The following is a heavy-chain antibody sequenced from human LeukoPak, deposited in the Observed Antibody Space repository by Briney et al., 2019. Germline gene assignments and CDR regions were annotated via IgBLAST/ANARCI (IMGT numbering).Heavy chain of an antibody. J-gene: IGHJ4*02. V-gene: IGHV3-23*01. CDR3: AKGDRYSSGFDY. CDR1: GFTFSSYA. Sequence: GGSLGLSCAASGFTFSSYAMSWVRQAPGKGLEWVSAISGSGGSTYYADSVKGRFTISRDNSKNTLYLQMNGLRAEDTAVYYCAKGDRYSSGFDYWGQGTLVTVSS. D-gene: IGHD6-19*01. CDR2: ISGSGGST.